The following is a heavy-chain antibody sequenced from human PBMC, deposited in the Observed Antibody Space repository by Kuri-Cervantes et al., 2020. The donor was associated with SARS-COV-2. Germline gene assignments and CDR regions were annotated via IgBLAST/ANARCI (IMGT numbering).Heavy chain of an antibody. V-gene: IGHV3-23*01. CDR1: GFTFSVYD. CDR3: ATGWSLAI. J-gene: IGHJ4*02. D-gene: IGHD2-8*01. Sequence: GGSLRLSCAASGFTFSVYDMHWVRQAPGKGLEWVSAISGGGGSTYYADSVKGRFTISRDNSKNTLYLQMNSLRAEDTAVYYCATGWSLAIWGQGTLVTVSS. CDR2: ISGGGGST.